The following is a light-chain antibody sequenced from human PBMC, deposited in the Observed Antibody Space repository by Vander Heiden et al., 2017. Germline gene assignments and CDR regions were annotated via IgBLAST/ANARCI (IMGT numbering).Light chain of an antibody. CDR1: QDISNY. V-gene: IGKV1-33*01. Sequence: DIQMTPYPSSLSASVGDKVTTTFQESQDISNYLNWYQQKPGTAPKLLIYDASNLEAVVPTRFSGRGSRTYLPFTSRILQPEDIATYYCQQYDNLPLFGQGTKLEIK. CDR2: DAS. CDR3: QQYDNLPL. J-gene: IGKJ2*01.